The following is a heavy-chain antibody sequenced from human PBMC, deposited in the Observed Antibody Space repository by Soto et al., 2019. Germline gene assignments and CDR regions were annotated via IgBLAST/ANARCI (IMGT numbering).Heavy chain of an antibody. V-gene: IGHV3-15*06. CDR1: EFTFSNAW. J-gene: IGHJ6*02. Sequence: GGSLRLSCAASEFTFSNAWMSWVRQAPGKGLEWVGRIISKADGGTTHYAAPVKGRFTISRDDLENMLFLQMNSLKTEDTALYYCTDDLDVWGPGTTVTVSS. CDR3: TDDLDV. D-gene: IGHD3-3*01. CDR2: IISKADGGTT.